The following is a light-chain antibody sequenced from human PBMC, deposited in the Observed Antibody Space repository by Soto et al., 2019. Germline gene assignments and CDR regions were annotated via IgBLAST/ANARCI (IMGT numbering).Light chain of an antibody. CDR1: SSDVGGYNF. CDR3: SSDGGSDKWV. Sequence: QSVLTQPPSASGSPGQSVTISCTGTSSDVGGYNFVSWYQQHPGKAPKLMMYEVSKRPSGVPDRFSGSKSGNTASLTVSGLEAEDEADYCCSSDGGSDKWVFGGGTKLTVL. J-gene: IGLJ3*02. V-gene: IGLV2-8*01. CDR2: EVS.